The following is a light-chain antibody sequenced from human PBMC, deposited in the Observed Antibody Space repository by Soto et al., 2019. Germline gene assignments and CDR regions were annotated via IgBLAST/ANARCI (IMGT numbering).Light chain of an antibody. J-gene: IGKJ3*01. CDR2: ETS. CDR3: QQYNNWPPFT. V-gene: IGKV3-15*01. Sequence: EIVMTQSPGTLSVSPGERATLSCRASQNIRSNLAWYQQKPGQAPRLLIYETSTRAPGIPARFSGSGSGTEFTLTISSLQSEDFAVYPCQQYNNWPPFTFGPGTKVDIK. CDR1: QNIRSN.